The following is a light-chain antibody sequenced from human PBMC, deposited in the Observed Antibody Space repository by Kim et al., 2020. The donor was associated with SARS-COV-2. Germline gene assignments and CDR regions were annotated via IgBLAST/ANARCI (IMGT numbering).Light chain of an antibody. CDR2: DAS. V-gene: IGKV3-11*01. CDR1: QSVSIY. CDR3: QQCSNWPYT. Sequence: SRAPGEIPPLSCRDSQSVSIYLAWYQHKPGQAPRLLVYDASNRATGIPARFSGSGSGTDFTLPISSLEPEDFAVYYCQQCSNWPYTFGQGTKLEI. J-gene: IGKJ2*01.